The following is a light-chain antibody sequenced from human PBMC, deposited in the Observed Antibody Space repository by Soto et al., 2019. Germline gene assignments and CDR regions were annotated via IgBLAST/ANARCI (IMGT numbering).Light chain of an antibody. CDR2: DVS. CDR3: QQSYSSPPT. Sequence: DIQMTQSPSSLSASVVDRFTITFLASQGIGNDVGWYQQKPGNPPKLLIYDVSSLQSGVPSRFSGSRSGPDFTLTISSLQPEDFATYYCQQSYSSPPTFGQGTKVDI. J-gene: IGKJ1*01. CDR1: QGIGND. V-gene: IGKV1-39*01.